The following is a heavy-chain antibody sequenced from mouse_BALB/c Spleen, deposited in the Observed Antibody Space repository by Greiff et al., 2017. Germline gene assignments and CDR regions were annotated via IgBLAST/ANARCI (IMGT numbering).Heavy chain of an antibody. CDR3: ARGNYYRYDLYAMDY. D-gene: IGHD2-14*01. J-gene: IGHJ4*01. CDR1: GYTFTSYW. Sequence: QVQLQQPGAELVKPGASVKLSCKASGYTFTSYWMHWVKQRPGQGLEWIGEINPSNGRTNYNEKFKSKATLTVDKSSSTAYMQLSSLTSEDSAVYYCARGNYYRYDLYAMDYWGQGTSVTVSS. CDR2: INPSNGRT. V-gene: IGHV1S81*02.